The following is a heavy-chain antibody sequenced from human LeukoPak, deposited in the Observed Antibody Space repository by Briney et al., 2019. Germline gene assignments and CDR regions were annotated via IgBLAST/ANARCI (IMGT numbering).Heavy chain of an antibody. CDR3: ARVHRITGTTNDY. V-gene: IGHV3-74*01. D-gene: IGHD1-7*01. CDR2: INSDGSST. Sequence: PGGSLRLSCAASGFTFSSYWMHWVGQAPGKGLVWVSRINSDGSSTSYADSVKGRFTISRDNAKNTLYLQMNSLRAEDTAVYYCARVHRITGTTNDYWGQGTLVTVSS. CDR1: GFTFSSYW. J-gene: IGHJ4*02.